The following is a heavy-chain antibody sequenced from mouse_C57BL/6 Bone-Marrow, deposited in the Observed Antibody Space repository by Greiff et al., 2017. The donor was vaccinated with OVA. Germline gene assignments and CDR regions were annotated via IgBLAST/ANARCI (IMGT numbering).Heavy chain of an antibody. CDR3: ARDGYYVGFAY. CDR2: IWRGGST. CDR1: GFSLTSYG. Sequence: VQLKESGPGLVQPSQSLSITCTVSGFSLTSYGVHWVRQSPGKGLEWLGVIWRGGSTDYNAAFISRLSISKDNSKSQVFFKMNSLQADDTAIYYCARDGYYVGFAYWGQGTLVTVSA. J-gene: IGHJ3*01. D-gene: IGHD2-3*01. V-gene: IGHV2-2*01.